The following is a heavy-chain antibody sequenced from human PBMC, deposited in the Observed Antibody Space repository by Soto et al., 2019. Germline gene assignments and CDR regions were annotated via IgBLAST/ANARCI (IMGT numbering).Heavy chain of an antibody. Sequence: GESLKISCKGSAYSFTRYWIAWVRQMPGKGLEWMGIIYPDDSDTRYSPSFQGQVTISAGKSISTAYLQWSGLKASDTAMYYCASPGYYYDNTGYDSWGQGTLVTVSS. D-gene: IGHD3-22*01. CDR1: AYSFTRYW. CDR2: IYPDDSDT. CDR3: ASPGYYYDNTGYDS. V-gene: IGHV5-51*01. J-gene: IGHJ4*02.